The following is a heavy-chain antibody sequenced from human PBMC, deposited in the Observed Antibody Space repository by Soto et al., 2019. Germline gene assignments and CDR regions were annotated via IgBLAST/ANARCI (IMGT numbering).Heavy chain of an antibody. Sequence: GGSLRLSCAASGFTFSSYGTHWVRQAPGKGLEWVAVISYDGSNKYCADSVKGRFTISRDNSKNTLYLQMNGLRAEDTAVYYCAKAMVVVTAISGGGGFDKWGQGTLVTV. CDR1: GFTFSSYG. V-gene: IGHV3-30*18. CDR3: AKAMVVVTAISGGGGFDK. D-gene: IGHD2-21*02. J-gene: IGHJ3*02. CDR2: ISYDGSNK.